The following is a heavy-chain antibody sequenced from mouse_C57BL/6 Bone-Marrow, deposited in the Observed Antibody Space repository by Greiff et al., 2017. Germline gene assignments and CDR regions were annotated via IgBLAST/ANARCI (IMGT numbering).Heavy chain of an antibody. Sequence: QVQLQQPGAELARPGASVKLSCKASGYTFTSYGISWVKQRTGQGLEWIGEIYPRSGNTYYNEKFKGKATLTADKSSSTAYMELRSLTSEDSAVYFCYYYYGSSYGFAYWGQGTLVTVSA. D-gene: IGHD1-1*01. J-gene: IGHJ3*01. V-gene: IGHV1-81*01. CDR2: IYPRSGNT. CDR1: GYTFTSYG. CDR3: YYYYGSSYGFAY.